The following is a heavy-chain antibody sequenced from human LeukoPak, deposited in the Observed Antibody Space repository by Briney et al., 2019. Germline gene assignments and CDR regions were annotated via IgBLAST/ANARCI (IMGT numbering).Heavy chain of an antibody. CDR3: AREVLDTTTTGWYFDL. V-gene: IGHV3-13*01. CDR2: IGTIDDT. J-gene: IGHJ2*01. CDR1: GFTFSIYD. D-gene: IGHD5-12*01. Sequence: GGSLRLSCAASGFTFSIYDMHWVRQATGKGLEWVSAIGTIDDTYYPGSVKGRFTISRENAKNSLYLQMNSLRAGDTAVYYCAREVLDTTTTGWYFDLWGRGTLVTVSS.